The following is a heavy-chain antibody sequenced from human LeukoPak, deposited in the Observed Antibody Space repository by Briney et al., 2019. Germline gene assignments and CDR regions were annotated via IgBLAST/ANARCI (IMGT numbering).Heavy chain of an antibody. J-gene: IGHJ4*02. CDR3: ARKGSVGTYGIFDY. V-gene: IGHV1-69*02. CDR2: IIPILGEP. CDR1: GGTFSSYT. Sequence: SVKVSCKASGGTFSSYTISWVRQAPGQGLEWMGRIIPILGEPDYAQKFQGRVTITADMSTSTAYMELSSLRSEDTAVYYCARKGSVGTYGIFDYWGQGTLVTVSS. D-gene: IGHD3-16*01.